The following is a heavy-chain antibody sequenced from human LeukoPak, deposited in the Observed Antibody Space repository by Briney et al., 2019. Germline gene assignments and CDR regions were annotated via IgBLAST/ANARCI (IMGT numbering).Heavy chain of an antibody. D-gene: IGHD3-9*01. CDR1: GDSVSSNSAA. CDR3: ATQLVIESGGMDV. V-gene: IGHV6-1*01. J-gene: IGHJ6*02. CDR2: TYYRSKWYH. Sequence: SQTLSLTCAISGDSVSSNSAAWNWIRQSPSRGLEWLGRTYYRSKWYHDYAVSVKSRITINPVTSKNQFSLQLNSVTPEDTAVYYCATQLVIESGGMDVWGQGTMVTVSS.